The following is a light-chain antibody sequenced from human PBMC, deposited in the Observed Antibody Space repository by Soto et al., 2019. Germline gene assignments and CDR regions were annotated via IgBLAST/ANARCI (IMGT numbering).Light chain of an antibody. V-gene: IGKV3-15*01. CDR1: QSVSSY. Sequence: EIVLTQSPGTLSLSPGERATLSCRASQSVSSYLAWYQQKPGQAPRLLIYGASTRATGIPARFSGSGSGTEFTLTISRLQSEDFAVYYCQQYNDWPPRITFGQGTRLEIK. CDR3: QQYNDWPPRIT. J-gene: IGKJ5*01. CDR2: GAS.